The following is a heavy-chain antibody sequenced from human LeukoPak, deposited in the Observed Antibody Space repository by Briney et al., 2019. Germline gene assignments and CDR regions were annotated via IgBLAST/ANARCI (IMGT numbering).Heavy chain of an antibody. V-gene: IGHV3-74*01. CDR2: INTDGSST. D-gene: IGHD4-17*01. CDR1: GDTFSDYW. J-gene: IGHJ4*02. Sequence: GGSLRLSCEASGDTFSDYWMHWVRQVPGKGLVWVARINTDGSSTSYADVVKGRFTISRDNAKNTLYLQMNSLRAEDTAVYYCAKGGDYGYYFDYWGQGTLVTVSS. CDR3: AKGGDYGYYFDY.